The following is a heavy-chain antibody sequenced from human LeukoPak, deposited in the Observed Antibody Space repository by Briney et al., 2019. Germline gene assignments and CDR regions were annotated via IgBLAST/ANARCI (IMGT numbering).Heavy chain of an antibody. CDR3: ARGPPDIVVVVAATGSAYFDY. Sequence: ASVKVSCKASGYTFTSYGISWVRQAPGQGLEWMGWISAYNGNTNYAQKLQGRVTMTTDTSTSAAYMELRSLRSDDTAVYYCARGPPDIVVVVAATGSAYFDYWGQGTLVTASS. CDR2: ISAYNGNT. V-gene: IGHV1-18*01. CDR1: GYTFTSYG. D-gene: IGHD2-15*01. J-gene: IGHJ4*02.